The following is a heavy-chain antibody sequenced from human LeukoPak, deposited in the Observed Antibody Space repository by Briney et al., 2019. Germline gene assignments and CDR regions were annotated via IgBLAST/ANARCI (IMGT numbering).Heavy chain of an antibody. CDR1: GGSISSYY. CDR2: ISHSGNT. CDR3: ARQGGYIAPLAL. J-gene: IGHJ4*02. V-gene: IGHV4-59*08. Sequence: SETLSLTCTVSGGSISSYYWSWIRQPPGKGLEWIGYISHSGNTNYNPSLKSRVTISVDTSKNQFSLKLTSVTAADTAVYYCARQGGYIAPLALWGQGTLVTVSA. D-gene: IGHD5-12*01.